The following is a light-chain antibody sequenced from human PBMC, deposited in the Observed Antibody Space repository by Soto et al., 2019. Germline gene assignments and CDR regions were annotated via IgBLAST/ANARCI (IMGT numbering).Light chain of an antibody. CDR1: QSVSSSY. Sequence: IVLTQSPGSLSLSPGERASLSWRASQSVSSSYLAWYQQKPGQAPRLLIYGASSRATGIPDRFSGSGSGTDFTLTISRLEPEDFAVYYCQQYGSSPRTFGQRTKVDIK. V-gene: IGKV3-20*01. CDR2: GAS. J-gene: IGKJ1*01. CDR3: QQYGSSPRT.